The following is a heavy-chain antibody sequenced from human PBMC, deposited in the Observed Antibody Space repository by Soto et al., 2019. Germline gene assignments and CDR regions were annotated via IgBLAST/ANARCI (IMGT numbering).Heavy chain of an antibody. D-gene: IGHD2-2*03. CDR1: GYTFTSYG. CDR2: ISAYNGNT. J-gene: IGHJ4*02. Sequence: QVQLVQSGAEVKKPGASVKVSCKVSGYTFTSYGISWVRQAPGQGREWMGWISAYNGNTNYAQKLQGRVTMTKDTSTSTAYIELRSLRSDDTAVYYCAREIGWSWYFDYWGQGTLVTVSS. CDR3: AREIGWSWYFDY. V-gene: IGHV1-18*01.